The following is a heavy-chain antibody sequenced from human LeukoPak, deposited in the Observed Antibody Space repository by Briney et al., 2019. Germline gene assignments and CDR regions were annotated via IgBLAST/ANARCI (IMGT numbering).Heavy chain of an antibody. CDR1: GGSISSSSYY. D-gene: IGHD4-17*01. V-gene: IGHV4-39*07. J-gene: IGHJ5*02. Sequence: PSETLSLTCIVSGGSISSSSYYWGWIRQPPGKGLEWIGSIYYSGSAFYNSSLKSRVTISLDTSKNQISLKLSSVTAADTAVYYCVRGTVTTRRWFDPWGQGTLVTVSS. CDR2: IYYSGSA. CDR3: VRGTVTTRRWFDP.